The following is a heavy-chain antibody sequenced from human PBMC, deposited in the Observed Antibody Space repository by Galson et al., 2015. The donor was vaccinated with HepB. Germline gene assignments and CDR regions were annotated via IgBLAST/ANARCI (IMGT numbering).Heavy chain of an antibody. CDR2: IKQDGSEK. D-gene: IGHD2-2*01. Sequence: SLRLSCAASGFTFSSYWMSWVRQAPGKGLEWVANIKQDGSEKYYVDSVKGRFTISRDNAKNSLYLQMSSLRAEDTAVFYCARNNRGTAPALPGYWGQGTLVTVSS. CDR1: GFTFSSYW. CDR3: ARNNRGTAPALPGY. J-gene: IGHJ4*02. V-gene: IGHV3-7*01.